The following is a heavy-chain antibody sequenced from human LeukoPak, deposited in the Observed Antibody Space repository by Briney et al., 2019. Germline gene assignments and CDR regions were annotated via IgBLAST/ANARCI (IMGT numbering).Heavy chain of an antibody. CDR2: IYYRGST. J-gene: IGHJ4*02. CDR1: GGSISRYY. Sequence: QVQLQESGPELVKPSETLSLTCTVSGGSISRYYWSWIRQPPGKGLDWIGYIYYRGSTNYNPFLKSRVTISVDASKNQFSLKLSSVTAADTALYYCARDIDDVGALLDFWGQGTLVTVSS. CDR3: ARDIDDVGALLDF. V-gene: IGHV4-59*01. D-gene: IGHD1-26*01.